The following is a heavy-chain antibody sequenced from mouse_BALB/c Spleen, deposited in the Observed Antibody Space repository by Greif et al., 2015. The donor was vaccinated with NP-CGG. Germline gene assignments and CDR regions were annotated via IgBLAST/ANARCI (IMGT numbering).Heavy chain of an antibody. CDR3: ARWPEGLRRWYFDV. V-gene: IGHV1-4*01. CDR2: INPSSGYT. Sequence: VQLQQSGAELARPGASVKMSCKASGYTFTSHTMHWVKQRPGQGLEWIGYINPSSGYTNYNQKFKDKATLTADKSSSTAYMQLSSLTSEDSAVYYCARWPEGLRRWYFDVWGAGTTVTVSS. J-gene: IGHJ1*01. D-gene: IGHD1-1*01. CDR1: GYTFTSHT.